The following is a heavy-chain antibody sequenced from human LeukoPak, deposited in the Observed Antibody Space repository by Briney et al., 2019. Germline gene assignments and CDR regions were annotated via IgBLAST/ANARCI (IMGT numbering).Heavy chain of an antibody. J-gene: IGHJ3*02. V-gene: IGHV4-4*07. CDR1: GGSVSSNY. CDR2: IYNGGST. CDR3: AGYGVLPRDAFDI. Sequence: SETLSLTCTVSGGSVSSNYWNWIRQPAGKGLEWIGRIYNGGSTNYNPSLESRVTISIDRSKNQFSLKLTSVTAADTAVYYCAGYGVLPRDAFDIWGQGTMVTVSS. D-gene: IGHD4-17*01.